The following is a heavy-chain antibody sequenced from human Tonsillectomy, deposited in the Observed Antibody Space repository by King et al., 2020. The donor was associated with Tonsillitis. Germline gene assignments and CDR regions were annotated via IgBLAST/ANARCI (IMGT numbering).Heavy chain of an antibody. V-gene: IGHV3-30*04. CDR2: ISYDRSNK. CDR3: ARGPGGYGDYGGMIEY. CDR1: GFTFSSYA. J-gene: IGHJ4*02. Sequence: QVQLVESGGGVVQPGRSLRLSCAASGFTFSSYAMHWVRQAPGKGLEWVAVISYDRSNKYYAESVKGRFTISRDNSKNTLYLQMNTLIAEDTAVYYCARGPGGYGDYGGMIEYWGQGTLVTVSS. D-gene: IGHD4-17*01.